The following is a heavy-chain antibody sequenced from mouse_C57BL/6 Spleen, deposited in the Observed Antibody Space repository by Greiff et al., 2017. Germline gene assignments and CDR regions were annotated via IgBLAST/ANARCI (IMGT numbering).Heavy chain of an antibody. CDR3: ARAGYKDYYAMDY. CDR2: INTNYGTT. V-gene: IGHV1-39*01. J-gene: IGHJ4*01. Sequence: VQLQQSGPELVKPGASVKISCKASGYSFTGYNMNWVKQSNGKSLEWIGVINTNYGTTSYNQKFKGKATLTVDQSSSTAYMQLNSLTSEDSAVYYCARAGYKDYYAMDYWGQGTSVTVSS. CDR1: GYSFTGYN. D-gene: IGHD3-1*01.